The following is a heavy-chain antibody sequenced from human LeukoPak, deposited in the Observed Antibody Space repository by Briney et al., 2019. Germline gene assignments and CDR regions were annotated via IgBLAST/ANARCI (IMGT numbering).Heavy chain of an antibody. CDR1: GGSISSGSYY. Sequence: SQTLSLTCTVSGGSISSGSYYWSWIRQPAGKGLEWIGRIYTSGSTNYNPSLKSRVTISVDTSKNQFSLKLSSVTAADTAVYYCARDYSSSCFDYWGQGTLVTVSS. D-gene: IGHD6-6*01. J-gene: IGHJ4*02. V-gene: IGHV4-61*02. CDR3: ARDYSSSCFDY. CDR2: IYTSGST.